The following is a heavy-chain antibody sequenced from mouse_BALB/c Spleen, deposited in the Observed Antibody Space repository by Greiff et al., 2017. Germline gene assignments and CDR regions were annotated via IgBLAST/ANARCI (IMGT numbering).Heavy chain of an antibody. CDR1: GFTFSSYT. CDR2: ISSGGGNT. D-gene: IGHD2-1*01. CDR3: ARWGYYGSYAMDY. J-gene: IGHJ4*01. V-gene: IGHV5-9*03. Sequence: EVQGVESGGGLVKPGGSLKLSCAASGFTFSSYTMSWVRQTPEKRLEWVATISSGGGNTYYPDSVKGRFTISRDNAKNNLYLQMSSLRSEDTALYYCARWGYYGSYAMDYWGQGTSVTVSS.